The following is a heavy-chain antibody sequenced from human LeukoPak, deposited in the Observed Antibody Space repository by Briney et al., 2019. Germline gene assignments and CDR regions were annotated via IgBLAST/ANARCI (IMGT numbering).Heavy chain of an antibody. CDR2: ISYDGSNK. Sequence: GGSLRLPCAASGFTFSSYAMDWVRQAPGKGLEWVAVISYDGSNKYYADSVKGRFTISRDNSKNTLYLQMNSLRAEDAAVYYCARDANSIVVVVELPDYWGQGTLVTVSS. J-gene: IGHJ4*02. D-gene: IGHD2-15*01. CDR1: GFTFSSYA. CDR3: ARDANSIVVVVELPDY. V-gene: IGHV3-30*04.